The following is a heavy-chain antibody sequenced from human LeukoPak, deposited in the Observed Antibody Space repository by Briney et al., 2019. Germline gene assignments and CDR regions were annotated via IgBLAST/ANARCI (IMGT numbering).Heavy chain of an antibody. J-gene: IGHJ2*01. CDR1: GASFSRSSYY. Sequence: RTSETLSLTCTVSGASFSRSSYYWVWIRQPPGKGLEWIGSIYYSGSTYYNPSLKNRVTISVDTSKNQFSLKLSSASAADAAGYYCAEGIAVAGGYWYFDLWGRGTLVTVSS. V-gene: IGHV4-39*01. D-gene: IGHD6-19*01. CDR2: IYYSGST. CDR3: AEGIAVAGGYWYFDL.